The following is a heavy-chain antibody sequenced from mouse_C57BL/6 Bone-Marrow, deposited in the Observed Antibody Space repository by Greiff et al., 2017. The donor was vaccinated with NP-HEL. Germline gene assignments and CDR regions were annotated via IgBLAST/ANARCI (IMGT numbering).Heavy chain of an antibody. CDR2: IWSGGST. D-gene: IGHD1-1*01. V-gene: IGHV2-2*01. Sequence: VQLQQSGPGLVQPSPSLSITCTVSGFSLTSYGVHWVRQSPGKGLEWLGVIWSGGSTDYNAAFISRLSISKDNSKSQVFFKMNRLQADDTAIYYCARRGYYGSRSEYYYAMDYWGQGTSVTVSS. J-gene: IGHJ4*01. CDR3: ARRGYYGSRSEYYYAMDY. CDR1: GFSLTSYG.